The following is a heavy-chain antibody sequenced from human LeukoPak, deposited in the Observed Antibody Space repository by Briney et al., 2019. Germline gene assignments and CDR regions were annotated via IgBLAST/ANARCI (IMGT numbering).Heavy chain of an antibody. J-gene: IGHJ6*03. CDR3: ARDIRSHNGPGGYYYYYMDV. CDR1: GDSMSDSY. CDR2: IYASGST. V-gene: IGHV4-4*07. D-gene: IGHD2-8*01. Sequence: PSETLSLTCTVSGDSMSDSYWSWIRQPAGKGLEWIGRIYASGSTNYNPSLKSRVTLSVDTSSNQFSLTLSSVTAADTAVYHCARDIRSHNGPGGYYYYYMDVWGKGTTVTVSS.